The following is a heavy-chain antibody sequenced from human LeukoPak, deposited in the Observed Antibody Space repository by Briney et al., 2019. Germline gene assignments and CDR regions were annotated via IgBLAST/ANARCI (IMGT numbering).Heavy chain of an antibody. J-gene: IGHJ4*02. Sequence: GGSLRLSCAASGFTFSSYAMSWVRQAPGKGLEWVSAISGSGGSTYYADSVKGRFTISRDNSKNTLYLQMNSLRAEDTAVYYCAKGEGYSSSWYPSPRPYYFDYWGQGTLVTVSS. CDR1: GFTFSSYA. CDR3: AKGEGYSSSWYPSPRPYYFDY. D-gene: IGHD6-13*01. CDR2: ISGSGGST. V-gene: IGHV3-23*01.